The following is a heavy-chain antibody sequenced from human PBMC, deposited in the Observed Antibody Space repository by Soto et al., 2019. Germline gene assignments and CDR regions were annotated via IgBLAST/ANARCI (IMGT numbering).Heavy chain of an antibody. CDR2: ISGSSNTI. CDR3: ARVGYCSSTSCRDFNWFDP. Sequence: GGSLRLSCAASGFTFSSYSMNWVRQAPGKGLEWVSYISGSSNTIYYADSVKGRFTISRDNAKNSLYLQMNSLRAEDTAVFYCARVGYCSSTSCRDFNWFDPWGQGTLVTVSS. CDR1: GFTFSSYS. V-gene: IGHV3-48*01. J-gene: IGHJ5*02. D-gene: IGHD2-2*01.